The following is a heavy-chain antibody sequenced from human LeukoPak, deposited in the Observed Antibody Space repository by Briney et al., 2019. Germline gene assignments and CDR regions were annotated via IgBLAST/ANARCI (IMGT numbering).Heavy chain of an antibody. CDR1: GDSFTSVTDY. CDR2: GDYSGGT. CDR3: AGERGEEYSSGWYKTNFFYN. J-gene: IGHJ4*02. D-gene: IGHD6-19*01. V-gene: IGHV4-39*07. Sequence: ASETLSLTCTVPGDSFTSVTDYWAWIRQPPGRGLEWIARGDYSGGTYYNPSLESRVPISADMSKKQSSLKLASVTGADTAVYYCAGERGEEYSSGWYKTNFFYNWGQGIRVTVSS.